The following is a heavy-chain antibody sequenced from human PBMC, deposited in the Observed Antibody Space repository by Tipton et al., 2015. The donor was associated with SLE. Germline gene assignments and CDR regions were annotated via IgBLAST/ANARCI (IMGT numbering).Heavy chain of an antibody. CDR2: IYTSGST. CDR1: GGSISSGSYY. V-gene: IGHV4-61*02. CDR3: ASSGDPPEYFQH. Sequence: TLSLTCTVSGGSISSGSYYWSWIRQPAGKGLEWIGRIYTSGSTNYNPSLKSRVTISVDTSKNQFSLKLSSVTAADTAVYYCASSGDPPEYFQHWGQGTLVTVSS. D-gene: IGHD1-26*01. J-gene: IGHJ1*01.